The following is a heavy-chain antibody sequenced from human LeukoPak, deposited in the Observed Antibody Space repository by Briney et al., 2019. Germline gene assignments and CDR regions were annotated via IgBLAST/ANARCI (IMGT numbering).Heavy chain of an antibody. CDR1: GFTFSDYY. D-gene: IGHD3-22*01. V-gene: IGHV3-11*01. CDR3: AKDPGLYYYDSSGYLGYFDY. CDR2: ISSSGGTI. Sequence: GGSLRLSCAASGFTFSDYYMSWIRQAPGKGLEWVSYISSSGGTIYYADSVKGRFTISRDNAKNSLYLQMNSLRAEDTAVYYCAKDPGLYYYDSSGYLGYFDYWGQGTLVTVSS. J-gene: IGHJ4*02.